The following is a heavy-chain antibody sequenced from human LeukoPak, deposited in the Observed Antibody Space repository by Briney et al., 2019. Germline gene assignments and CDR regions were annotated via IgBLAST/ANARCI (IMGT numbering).Heavy chain of an antibody. CDR3: ARSTASCYANAFDV. D-gene: IGHD2-2*01. V-gene: IGHV3-23*01. J-gene: IGHJ3*01. Sequence: GGSLRLSCATSGFTFNNNAMSWVRQAPGKGLEWVSAINGGGDATEYADSVKGRFTISRDNSKNTLYLQMNSLRPDDTAVYYCARSTASCYANAFDVWGQGTLLTVSS. CDR1: GFTFNNNA. CDR2: INGGGDAT.